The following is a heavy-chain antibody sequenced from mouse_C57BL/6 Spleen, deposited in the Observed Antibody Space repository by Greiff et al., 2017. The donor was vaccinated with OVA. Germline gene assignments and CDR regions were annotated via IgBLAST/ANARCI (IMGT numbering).Heavy chain of an antibody. V-gene: IGHV5-16*01. Sequence: EVMLVESEGGLVQPGSSMKLSCTASGFTFSDYYMAWVRQVPEKGLEWVANINYDGSSTYYLDSLKSRFIISRDNAKNILYLQMSSLKSEDTATYYCARDLRGYYGSSHWYFDVWGTGTTVTVSS. CDR1: GFTFSDYY. CDR3: ARDLRGYYGSSHWYFDV. J-gene: IGHJ1*03. CDR2: INYDGSST. D-gene: IGHD1-1*01.